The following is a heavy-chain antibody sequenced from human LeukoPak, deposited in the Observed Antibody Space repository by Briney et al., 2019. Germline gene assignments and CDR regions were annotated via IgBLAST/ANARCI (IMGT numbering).Heavy chain of an antibody. V-gene: IGHV3-30*02. J-gene: IGHJ4*02. Sequence: GGSLRLSCAASGFTFSSYGMHWVRQAPGKGLEGVAFIRYDGSNKYYAASVKGRFPITRDNSKNTLYLQMISLRAADTAVYYCASRDGYTWVFDYWGKGTLVTVSS. CDR1: GFTFSSYG. CDR2: IRYDGSNK. D-gene: IGHD5-24*01. CDR3: ASRDGYTWVFDY.